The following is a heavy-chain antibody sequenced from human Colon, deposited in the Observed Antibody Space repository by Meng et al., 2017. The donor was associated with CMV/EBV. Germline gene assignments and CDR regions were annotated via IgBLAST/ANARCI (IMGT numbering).Heavy chain of an antibody. J-gene: IGHJ4*02. CDR1: GFDFDYAW. Sequence: VQLLESGGGLGEPGGSLRVFCVTSGFDFDYAWMSWVRQAPGKGLEWIGRIKSKASGGTTDYAAPVKDRFIISRDDSKNTLYLQMNSLETEDTAMYYCAWDIAYYFGNWGQGALVTVSS. CDR3: AWDIAYYFGN. V-gene: IGHV3-15*01. CDR2: IKSKASGGTT. D-gene: IGHD2-15*01.